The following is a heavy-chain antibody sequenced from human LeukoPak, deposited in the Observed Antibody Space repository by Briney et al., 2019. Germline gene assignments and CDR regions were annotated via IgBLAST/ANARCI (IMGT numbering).Heavy chain of an antibody. CDR1: GFTFSSYW. J-gene: IGHJ4*02. V-gene: IGHV3-74*01. CDR3: AKGGRNVIDY. D-gene: IGHD1-26*01. Sequence: GGSLRLSCAASGFTFSSYWMHWVRQAPGKGLVWVSRINSDGSSTSYADSVKGRLTVSRDNAKNTLYLQMNSLRDEDTAVYYCAKGGRNVIDYWGQGTLVTVSS. CDR2: INSDGSST.